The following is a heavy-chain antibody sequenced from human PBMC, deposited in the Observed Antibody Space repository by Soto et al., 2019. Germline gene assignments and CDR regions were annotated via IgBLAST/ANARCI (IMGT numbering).Heavy chain of an antibody. J-gene: IGHJ4*02. CDR1: GFTFSNAW. CDR2: IKSKTDGGTT. Sequence: EVQLVESGGGLVKPGGSLRLSCAASGFTFSNAWMNWVRQAPGKGLEWVGRIKSKTDGGTTDYAAPVKGRFTISRDDSKNTLYLQMNSLKTEDTAVYYCTTDVLEYCGGDCFWGQGTLVTVSS. CDR3: TTDVLEYCGGDCF. D-gene: IGHD2-21*02. V-gene: IGHV3-15*07.